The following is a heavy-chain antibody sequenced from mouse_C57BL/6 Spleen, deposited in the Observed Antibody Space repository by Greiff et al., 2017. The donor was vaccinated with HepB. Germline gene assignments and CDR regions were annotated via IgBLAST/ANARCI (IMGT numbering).Heavy chain of an antibody. CDR2: INPNNGGT. CDR1: GYTFTDYY. J-gene: IGHJ3*01. CDR3: ARGIYYDFALFAY. D-gene: IGHD2-4*01. V-gene: IGHV1-26*01. Sequence: EVQLQQSGPELVKPGASVKISCKASGYTFTDYYMNWVKQSHGKSLEWIGDINPNNGGTSYNQKFKGKATLTVDKSSSTAYMELRSLTSEDSAVYYCARGIYYDFALFAYWGQGTLVTVSA.